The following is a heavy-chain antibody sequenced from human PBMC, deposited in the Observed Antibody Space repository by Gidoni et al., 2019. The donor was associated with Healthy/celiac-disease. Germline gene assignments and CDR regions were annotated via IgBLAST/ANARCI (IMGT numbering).Heavy chain of an antibody. V-gene: IGHV3-64D*09. J-gene: IGHJ5*02. CDR3: VISYYDILTGPNWFDP. CDR2: ISSNGGST. D-gene: IGHD3-9*01. Sequence: PGGSLRLSCSASGFTFSSYAMHWVRQAPGKGLEYVSAISSNGGSTYYADSVKGRFTISRDNSKNTLYLQMSSLRAEDTAVYYCVISYYDILTGPNWFDPWGQGTLVTVSS. CDR1: GFTFSSYA.